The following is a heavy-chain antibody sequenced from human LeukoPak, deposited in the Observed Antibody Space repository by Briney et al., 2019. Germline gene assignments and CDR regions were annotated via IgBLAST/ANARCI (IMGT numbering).Heavy chain of an antibody. CDR3: ARRLRGSYNWFDP. CDR1: GGSISSYY. D-gene: IGHD1-26*01. Sequence: PSETLSLTCTVSGGSISSYYWSWIRQPPGKGLEWIGYIYYSGSTNYNPSLKSRVSISVDTSKNQFSLKLSSVTAADTAVYYCARRLRGSYNWFDPWGQGTLVTVSS. CDR2: IYYSGST. J-gene: IGHJ5*02. V-gene: IGHV4-59*08.